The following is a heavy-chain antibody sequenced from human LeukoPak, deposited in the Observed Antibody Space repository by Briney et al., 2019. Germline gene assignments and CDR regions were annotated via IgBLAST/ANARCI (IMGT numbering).Heavy chain of an antibody. V-gene: IGHV3-21*01. J-gene: IGHJ5*02. CDR1: GFTFSSYS. CDR3: ARDQVGGYYDSSGDNWFDP. Sequence: GGSLRPSCAASGFTFSSYSMNWVRQAPGKGLEWVSSISSSSSYIYYADSVKGRFTISRDNAKNSLYLQMNSLRAEDTAVYYCARDQVGGYYDSSGDNWFDPWGQGTLVTVSS. CDR2: ISSSSSYI. D-gene: IGHD3-22*01.